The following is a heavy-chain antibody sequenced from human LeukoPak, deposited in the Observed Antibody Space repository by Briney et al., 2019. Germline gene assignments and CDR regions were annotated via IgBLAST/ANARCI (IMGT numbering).Heavy chain of an antibody. Sequence: ASVKVSCKASGYTFTSYGVSWVRQAPGQGLEWMGWISAYNGNTNYAKNLQGRVTMTTDTSTSTAYMELRSLRSDDTAVYYCARDAHQSGSYNFDYWGQGTLVTVSS. V-gene: IGHV1-18*01. CDR3: ARDAHQSGSYNFDY. CDR2: ISAYNGNT. CDR1: GYTFTSYG. D-gene: IGHD1-26*01. J-gene: IGHJ4*02.